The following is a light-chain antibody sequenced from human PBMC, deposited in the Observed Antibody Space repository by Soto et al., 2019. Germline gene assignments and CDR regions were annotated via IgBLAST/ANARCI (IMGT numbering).Light chain of an antibody. J-gene: IGLJ1*01. CDR2: DVS. CDR3: CSYAGSYSYV. Sequence: QSVLTQPRSVSGSPGQSVTISCTGTSSDVGGYNYVSWYQQHPGKAPKLMIYDVSKRPSGVPDRFSGSKSGNTASLTISGLQAEDEADYYCCSYAGSYSYVXGTGTKVTVL. V-gene: IGLV2-11*01. CDR1: SSDVGGYNY.